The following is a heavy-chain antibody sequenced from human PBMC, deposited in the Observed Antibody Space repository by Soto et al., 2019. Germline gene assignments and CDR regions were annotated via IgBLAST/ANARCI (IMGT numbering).Heavy chain of an antibody. CDR1: GFTFSNYA. J-gene: IGHJ4*02. CDR2: ISGSGSTI. Sequence: EVQLLESGGGLVQPGGSLRLSCAASGFTFSNYAMSWVRQVSGKGLEWVSAISGSGSTIYYADSVKGRFTISRDNSKNTLYLQMSSLRAEDTAVYYCAKVFYYYDSSGYYYFDYWGQGTLVTVSS. D-gene: IGHD3-22*01. CDR3: AKVFYYYDSSGYYYFDY. V-gene: IGHV3-23*01.